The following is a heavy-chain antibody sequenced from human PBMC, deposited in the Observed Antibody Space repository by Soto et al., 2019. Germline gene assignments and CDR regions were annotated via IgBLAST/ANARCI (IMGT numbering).Heavy chain of an antibody. V-gene: IGHV3-33*01. CDR2: IWYDGSNK. Sequence: QVQLVESGGGVVQPGRSLRLSCAASXFTXXXYGMHXVRQAPGKGLEWVAVIWYDGSNKYYADSVKGRFTISRDNSKNTLYLQMNSLRAEDTAVYYCAREXSVWXGXLXLSAFDIWGQGTMVTVSS. CDR1: XFTXXXYG. D-gene: IGHD3-10*01. CDR3: AREXSVWXGXLXLSAFDI. J-gene: IGHJ3*02.